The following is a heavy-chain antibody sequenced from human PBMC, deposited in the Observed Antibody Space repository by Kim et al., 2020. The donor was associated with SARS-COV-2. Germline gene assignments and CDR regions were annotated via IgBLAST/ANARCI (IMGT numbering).Heavy chain of an antibody. V-gene: IGHV4-31*03. CDR3: ATGIAAADPYYYYYMDV. CDR1: GGSISSGGYY. CDR2: IYYSGST. D-gene: IGHD6-13*01. J-gene: IGHJ6*03. Sequence: SETLSLTCTVSGGSISSGGYYWSWIRQHPGKGLEWIGYIYYSGSTYYNPSLKSRVTISVDTSKNQFSLKLSSVTAADTAVYYCATGIAAADPYYYYYMDVWGKGTTVTVSS.